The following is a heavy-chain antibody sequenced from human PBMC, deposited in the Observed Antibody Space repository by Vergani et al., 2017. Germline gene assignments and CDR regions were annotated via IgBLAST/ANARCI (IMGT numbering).Heavy chain of an antibody. CDR2: ISGSGGST. CDR3: AKTGTRGYSKGYYFDY. V-gene: IGHV3-23*01. D-gene: IGHD1-14*01. CDR1: GFTFSSYA. Sequence: EVQLLESGGGLVPPGGSLRLSCAASGFTFSSYAMSRVRPAPGKGLEWVPAISGSGGSTYYADSVKGRFTISRDNSKNTLYLQMNSLRAEDTAVYYCAKTGTRGYSKGYYFDYWGQGTLVTVSS. J-gene: IGHJ4*02.